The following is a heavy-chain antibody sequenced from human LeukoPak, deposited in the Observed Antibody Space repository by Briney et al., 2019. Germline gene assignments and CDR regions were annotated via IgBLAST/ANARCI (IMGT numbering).Heavy chain of an antibody. D-gene: IGHD6-19*01. CDR3: ASHKSIAVTGAHWFDP. V-gene: IGHV4-39*01. CDR1: GGSISSSSYY. J-gene: IGHJ5*02. Sequence: PSETLSLTCTVSGGSISSSSYYWGWIRQPPGKGLEWIGSIYYSGSTYYNPSLKSRVTISVDTSKNQFSLKLSSVTAADTAVYYCASHKSIAVTGAHWFDPWGQGTLVTVSS. CDR2: IYYSGST.